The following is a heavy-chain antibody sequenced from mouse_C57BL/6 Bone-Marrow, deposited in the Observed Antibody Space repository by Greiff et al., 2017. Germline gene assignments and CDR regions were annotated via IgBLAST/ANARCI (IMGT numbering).Heavy chain of an antibody. V-gene: IGHV1-59*01. Sequence: QVQLQQPGAELVRPGTSVKLSCKASGYTFTSYWMHWVKQRPGQGLEWIGVIDPSDSYSNYNQKFKGKATLTVDTSSSTAYMQLSSLTSEDSAVYYCARSDSNPYYFDDWGQGTTLTVSS. CDR3: ARSDSNPYYFDD. J-gene: IGHJ2*01. CDR2: IDPSDSYS. CDR1: GYTFTSYW. D-gene: IGHD2-5*01.